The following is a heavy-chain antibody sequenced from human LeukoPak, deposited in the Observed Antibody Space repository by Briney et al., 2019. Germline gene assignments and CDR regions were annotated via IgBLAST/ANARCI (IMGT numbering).Heavy chain of an antibody. CDR1: GFTFSSHW. CDR2: INQDGSER. D-gene: IGHD6-13*01. CDR3: ARDSEYSSSFAFDI. J-gene: IGHJ3*02. Sequence: TGGSLRLSCAASGFTFSSHWMTWVRQAPGKGLKWVANINQDGSERYYVDSVKGRFTISRDNAKNSLYLQMNSLRAEDTAVYYCARDSEYSSSFAFDIWGQGTMVTVSS. V-gene: IGHV3-7*01.